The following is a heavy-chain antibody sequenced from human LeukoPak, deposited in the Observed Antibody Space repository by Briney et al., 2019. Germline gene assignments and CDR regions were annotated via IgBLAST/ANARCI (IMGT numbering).Heavy chain of an antibody. V-gene: IGHV4-59*01. CDR3: AREATDYGDYPYYFDY. Sequence: SETLSLTCTVFGGSISSYYWSWIRQPPGKGLEWIGYIYYSGSTNYNPSLKSRVTISVDTSKNQFSLKLSSVTAADTAVYYCAREATDYGDYPYYFDYWGQGTLVTVSS. J-gene: IGHJ4*02. CDR2: IYYSGST. D-gene: IGHD4-17*01. CDR1: GGSISSYY.